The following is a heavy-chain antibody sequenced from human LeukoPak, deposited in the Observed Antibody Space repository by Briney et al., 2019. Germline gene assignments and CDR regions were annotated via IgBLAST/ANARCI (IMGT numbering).Heavy chain of an antibody. CDR3: ARTGHSSGWSAYFDY. CDR2: ISTSSSYI. J-gene: IGHJ4*02. V-gene: IGHV3-21*06. D-gene: IGHD6-19*01. Sequence: GGSLRLSCADSGFTFSGSTMNCVRQAPGKGLEWVSFISTSSSYIYYADSVRGRFTISRDNAKNSLYLQMNSLRAEETAVYYCARTGHSSGWSAYFDYWGQGTLVTVSS. CDR1: GFTFSGST.